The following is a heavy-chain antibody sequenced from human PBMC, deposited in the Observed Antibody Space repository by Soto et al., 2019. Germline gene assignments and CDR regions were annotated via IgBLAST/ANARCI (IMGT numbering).Heavy chain of an antibody. J-gene: IGHJ3*02. CDR1: GGFVSSGSYY. D-gene: IGHD1-1*01. CDR3: ARVERRTATTVVDAFDI. CDR2: MSHSGGT. V-gene: IGHV4-34*01. Sequence: QVQLQQMGAGLLTPSETLSLTCAVYGGFVSSGSYYWSWIRQPPGKGLEWIGEMSHSGGTHFNPSLKSRVTISVDTCKNQFSLKMTSVTAADTALYYCARVERRTATTVVDAFDIWGPGTMVTVSS.